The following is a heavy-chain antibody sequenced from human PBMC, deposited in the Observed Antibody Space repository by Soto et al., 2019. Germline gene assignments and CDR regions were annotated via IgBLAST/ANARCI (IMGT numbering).Heavy chain of an antibody. Sequence: EVQLVETGGGLIQPGGSLRLSCAASGFTVSSNYMSWVRQAPGKGLEWVSVIYSGGSTYYADSVKGRFTISRDDSKNTLYLQMNSLRAEDTAVYYCARVRARVEPGMDWGQGTLVSVSS. V-gene: IGHV3-53*02. CDR1: GFTVSSNY. D-gene: IGHD1-1*01. CDR2: IYSGGST. CDR3: ARVRARVEPGMD. J-gene: IGHJ4*02.